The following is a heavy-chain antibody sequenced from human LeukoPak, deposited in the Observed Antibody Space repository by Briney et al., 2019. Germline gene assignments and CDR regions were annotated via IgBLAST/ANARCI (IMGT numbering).Heavy chain of an antibody. CDR2: ISFDERNK. D-gene: IGHD2-15*01. Sequence: GGSLRLSCAASGFTFSSYGMYWVRQAPGKGLEWVAAISFDERNKYYVDSVKGRFTISRDNSKNTLYLQMNSLRAEDMAVYYCAKGPNGYCSGGSCVNWFDPWGQGTLVTISS. V-gene: IGHV3-30*18. J-gene: IGHJ5*02. CDR1: GFTFSSYG. CDR3: AKGPNGYCSGGSCVNWFDP.